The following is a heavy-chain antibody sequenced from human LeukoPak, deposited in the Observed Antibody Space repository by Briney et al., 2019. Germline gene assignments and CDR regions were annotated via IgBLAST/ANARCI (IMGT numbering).Heavy chain of an antibody. CDR3: AKGSPEWD. V-gene: IGHV3-23*01. Sequence: GGSLRLSCAASGFSFSSYAMSWVRQAPGKGLEWVSVISGGGGSTNYAASVKGRFTISRDNSKSTLYLQMNSLRAEDTAVYYCAKGSPEWDWGQGALVTVSS. CDR2: ISGGGGST. J-gene: IGHJ4*02. CDR1: GFSFSSYA. D-gene: IGHD2-8*01.